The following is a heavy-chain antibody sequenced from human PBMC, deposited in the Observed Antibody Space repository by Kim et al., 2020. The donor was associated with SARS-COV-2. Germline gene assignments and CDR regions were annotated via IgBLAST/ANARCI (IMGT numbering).Heavy chain of an antibody. CDR1: GFTFSPHW. J-gene: IGHJ5*02. CDR3: ARVSTWIGTSWLFDA. Sequence: GGSLRLSCAASGFTFSPHWMSWVRQAPGKGLEWVANIKPDGGDKYYVDSVKGRFTISRDNTKNSLYLQMNSLRAEDTAVYYCARVSTWIGTSWLFDAWGQGTLVTVSS. V-gene: IGHV3-7*03. D-gene: IGHD3-3*01. CDR2: IKPDGGDK.